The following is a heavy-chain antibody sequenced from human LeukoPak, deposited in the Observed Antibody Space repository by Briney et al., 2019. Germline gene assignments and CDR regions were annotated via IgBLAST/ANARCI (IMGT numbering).Heavy chain of an antibody. CDR1: EFPLTRNY. Sequence: ASVKVSGKASEFPLTRNYITWLQQAPGQAFKWMEIINPGDGATPYAQRFRGRVTVTRDMSTTTVYMDLRGLRSEDTAVFFCAREQRGGLSGSLGGLFASYYTYYYMDVWGRGTTVTVSS. CDR2: INPGDGAT. CDR3: AREQRGGLSGSLGGLFASYYTYYYMDV. V-gene: IGHV1-46*01. D-gene: IGHD1-26*01. J-gene: IGHJ6*03.